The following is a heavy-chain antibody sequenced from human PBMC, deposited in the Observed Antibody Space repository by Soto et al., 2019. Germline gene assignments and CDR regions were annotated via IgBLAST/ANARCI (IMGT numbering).Heavy chain of an antibody. J-gene: IGHJ6*02. CDR3: ARTTDILTGYYYNYYYYGMDV. Sequence: SETLSLSCTVSGGSISSYYWSWIRQPPGKGLEWIGYIYYSGSTNYNPSLKSRVTISVDTSKNQFSLKLSSVTAADTAVYYCARTTDILTGYYYNYYYYGMDVWGQGTTVTV. D-gene: IGHD3-9*01. V-gene: IGHV4-59*01. CDR1: GGSISSYY. CDR2: IYYSGST.